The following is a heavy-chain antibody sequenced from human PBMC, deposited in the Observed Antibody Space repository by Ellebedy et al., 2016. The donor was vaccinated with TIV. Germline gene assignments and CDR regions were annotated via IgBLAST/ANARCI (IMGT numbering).Heavy chain of an antibody. V-gene: IGHV4-34*01. CDR2: IYYSGST. CDR1: GGSFSGYY. J-gene: IGHJ3*02. D-gene: IGHD3-10*01. CDR3: ARRVGRITMVRGGIRAGAFDI. Sequence: SETLSLTCAVYGGSFSGYYWGWIRQPPGKGLEWIGSIYYSGSTYYNPSLKSRVTISVDTSKNQFSLKLSSVTAADTAVYYCARRVGRITMVRGGIRAGAFDIWGQGTMVTVSS.